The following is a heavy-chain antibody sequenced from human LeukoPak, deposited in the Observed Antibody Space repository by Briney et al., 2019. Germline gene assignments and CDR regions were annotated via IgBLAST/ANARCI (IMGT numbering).Heavy chain of an antibody. V-gene: IGHV3-21*01. CDR3: ATARYCSSTRCYTGWFDP. Sequence: GGSLRLSCAASGFTLSRYSMNWVRQAPGKGLEWVSSISSSSSYIYYADSVKGRFTISRDNAKNSLYLQMNSLRAEDTAVYYCATARYCSSTRCYTGWFDPWGQGTLVTVSS. D-gene: IGHD2-2*02. CDR1: GFTLSRYS. J-gene: IGHJ5*02. CDR2: ISSSSSYI.